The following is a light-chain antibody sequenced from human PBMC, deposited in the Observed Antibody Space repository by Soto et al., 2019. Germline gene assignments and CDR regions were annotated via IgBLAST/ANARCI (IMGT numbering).Light chain of an antibody. CDR1: SSDVGGYNY. J-gene: IGLJ3*02. CDR2: EVS. CDR3: SSYSGSNNLGV. Sequence: QSALIQAPSASGSPGQSVTISCTGTSSDVGGYNYVSWYQQHPGKAPKLMIYEVSKRPSGVPDRFSGSKSGNTASLTVSGLQTEDEADYYCSSYSGSNNLGVFGGGTKLTVL. V-gene: IGLV2-8*01.